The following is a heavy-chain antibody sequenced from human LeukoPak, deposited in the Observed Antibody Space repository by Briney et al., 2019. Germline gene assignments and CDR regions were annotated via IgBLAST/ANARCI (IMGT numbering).Heavy chain of an antibody. V-gene: IGHV4-4*02. CDR2: IFHSGST. J-gene: IGHJ5*02. CDR1: SGSIFNNNW. CDR3: ARTRFLYYYDSSGYYFDP. Sequence: PSETLSLTCTVSSGSIFNNNWWSWVRQPPGKGLEWIGQIFHSGSTYYNPSLKSRVTMSVDTSKNQFSLKLRSVTAADTAVYYCARTRFLYYYDSSGYYFDPWGQGTLVTVSS. D-gene: IGHD3-22*01.